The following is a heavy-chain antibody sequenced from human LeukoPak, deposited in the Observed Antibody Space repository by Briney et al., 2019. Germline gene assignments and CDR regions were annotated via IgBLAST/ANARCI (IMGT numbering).Heavy chain of an antibody. D-gene: IGHD5-24*01. J-gene: IGHJ4*02. CDR1: GFTYGRYA. V-gene: IGHV3-23*01. Sequence: GGSLRLSCAASGFTYGRYAMRWVRQAPGKGLEWVSAISGSGGTTYYTDSVKGRSTISRDNSENTLYLQMNSLRAEDTAAYYFVREHVYGYNVKKYFDYWGQGSLVTVAS. CDR2: ISGSGGTT. CDR3: VREHVYGYNVKKYFDY.